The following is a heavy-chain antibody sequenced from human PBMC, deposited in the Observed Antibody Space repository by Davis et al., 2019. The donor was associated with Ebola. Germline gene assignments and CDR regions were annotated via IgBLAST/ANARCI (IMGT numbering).Heavy chain of an antibody. V-gene: IGHV3-30*12. J-gene: IGHJ4*02. CDR3: AKDWYDSKTY. CDR1: GFTFNIFD. D-gene: IGHD3-22*01. Sequence: GESLKISCAASGFTFNIFDMHWVRQAPGRGLEWVALISYDGSYKYYADSVKGRFTISRDNSKNTLYLQMSSLRVEDTAVYYCAKDWYDSKTYWGQGTLVTVSS. CDR2: ISYDGSYK.